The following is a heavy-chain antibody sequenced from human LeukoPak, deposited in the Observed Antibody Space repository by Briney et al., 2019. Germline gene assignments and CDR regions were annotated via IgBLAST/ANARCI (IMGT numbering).Heavy chain of an antibody. CDR3: ARDRAPTASDY. J-gene: IGHJ4*02. D-gene: IGHD2-21*02. CDR2: INAGDGKT. Sequence: ASVKVSCKASGYTFTNYAMQWVRQAPGQRLEWMGWINAGDGKTRYSQKFQGRVTITRDTSASTAYMELRSLRSDDTAVYYCARDRAPTASDYWGQGTLVTVSS. V-gene: IGHV1-3*01. CDR1: GYTFTNYA.